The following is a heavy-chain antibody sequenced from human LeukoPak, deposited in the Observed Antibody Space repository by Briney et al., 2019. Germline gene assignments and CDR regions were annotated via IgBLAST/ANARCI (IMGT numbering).Heavy chain of an antibody. CDR1: GFPFHHYW. J-gene: IGHJ4*02. D-gene: IGHD3-10*01. CDR3: ARGLYGSGRRSLMAH. V-gene: IGHV3-7*01. CDR2: INQDENGK. Sequence: GGSLRLSCAASGFPFHHYWMTWVRQAPGKGREWVANINQDENGKYYLDSVKGRFTISRDNAETSLFLQMTSLRVEDTAIYYCARGLYGSGRRSLMAHWGPGTLVAVSS.